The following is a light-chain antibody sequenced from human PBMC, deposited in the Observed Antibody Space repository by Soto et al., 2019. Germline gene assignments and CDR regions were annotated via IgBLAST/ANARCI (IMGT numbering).Light chain of an antibody. Sequence: EIVLTQSPGTLSLSPGERATLSCRASQSVNSIYLAWYQQKPGQAPRLLIYGASSRATGIPDRFSGSGSGTDFTLTISRLEPEDFALYYCQQHGSSPWMFGQGTKVDIK. CDR1: QSVNSIY. CDR2: GAS. V-gene: IGKV3-20*01. CDR3: QQHGSSPWM. J-gene: IGKJ1*01.